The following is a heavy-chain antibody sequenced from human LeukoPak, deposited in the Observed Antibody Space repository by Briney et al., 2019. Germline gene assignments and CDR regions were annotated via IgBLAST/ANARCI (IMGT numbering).Heavy chain of an antibody. CDR1: GGSISSYY. CDR2: IFYSGST. CDR3: ASSGGSRDWFDP. J-gene: IGHJ5*02. Sequence: SSETLSLTCTVSGGSISSYYWTWIRQPPGKGLEWIGYIFYSGSTNYNPSLKSRVTITVDTSKNQFSLKLSSVTAADTAVYYCASSGGSRDWFDPWGQGTLVTVSS. D-gene: IGHD2-15*01. V-gene: IGHV4-59*01.